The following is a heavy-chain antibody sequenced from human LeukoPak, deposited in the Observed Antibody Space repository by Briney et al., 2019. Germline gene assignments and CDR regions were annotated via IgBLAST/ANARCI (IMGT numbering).Heavy chain of an antibody. V-gene: IGHV4-39*01. CDR1: GGSISSSSYY. CDR3: ARLLTAAAWFDP. D-gene: IGHD6-13*01. J-gene: IGHJ5*02. CDR2: IYYSGST. Sequence: SETLSLTCTVSGGSISSSSYYWGWIRQPPGKGLEWIGSIYYSGSTYYNPSLKSRVTISVDTSKNQFSLKLSSVTAADTAVYYCARLLTAAAWFDPWGQGILVTVSS.